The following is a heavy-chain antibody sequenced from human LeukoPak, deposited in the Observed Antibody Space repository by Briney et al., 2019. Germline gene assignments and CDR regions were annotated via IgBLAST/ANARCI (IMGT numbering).Heavy chain of an antibody. J-gene: IGHJ3*02. V-gene: IGHV3-21*01. D-gene: IGHD1-7*01. CDR3: ARGGTGATRDDTFDI. CDR1: AFPFSTYS. Sequence: GGSLRLSCAASAFPFSTYSMNWVRQAPGKGLEWVSSISSGSGIIFYADSVKGRFTNSRDNAENSLYLQMNSLRAEDTAVYFCARGGTGATRDDTFDIWGQGAMVTVSS. CDR2: ISSGSGII.